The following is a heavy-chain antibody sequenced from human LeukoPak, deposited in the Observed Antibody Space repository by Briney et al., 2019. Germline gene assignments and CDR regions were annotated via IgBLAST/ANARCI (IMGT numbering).Heavy chain of an antibody. CDR2: IKSKTDGETT. V-gene: IGHV3-15*01. CDR3: TTDLGTYYHGSQRLIPIDY. CDR1: GFTFSSYS. D-gene: IGHD3-10*01. J-gene: IGHJ4*02. Sequence: GGSLRLSCAASGFTFSSYSMNWVRQAPGKGLEWIGRIKSKTDGETTNYAEPVRGRFTISRDDSKGAVYLQMNSLKIEDTAVYYCTTDLGTYYHGSQRLIPIDYWGQGTLVTVSS.